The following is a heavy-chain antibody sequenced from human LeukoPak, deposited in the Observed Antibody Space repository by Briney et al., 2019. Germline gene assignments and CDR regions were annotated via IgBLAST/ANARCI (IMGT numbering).Heavy chain of an antibody. Sequence: SVKVSCKASGGTFGSYAISWVRQAPGQGLEWMGGIIPIFGTANYAQKFQGRVTITTDESTSTAYMELSSLRSEDTAVYYCARAIFGVVINYYYYYMDVWGKGTTVTVSS. D-gene: IGHD3-3*01. J-gene: IGHJ6*03. CDR2: IIPIFGTA. CDR1: GGTFGSYA. CDR3: ARAIFGVVINYYYYYMDV. V-gene: IGHV1-69*05.